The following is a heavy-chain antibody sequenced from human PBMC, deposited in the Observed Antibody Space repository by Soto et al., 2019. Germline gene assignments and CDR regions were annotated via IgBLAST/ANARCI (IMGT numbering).Heavy chain of an antibody. D-gene: IGHD3-10*01. CDR2: ISGSGGST. J-gene: IGHJ4*02. CDR3: AKGTRVTMVRGVMGY. CDR1: GFTFSSYA. Sequence: EVQLLESGGGLVQPGGSLRLSCAASGFTFSSYAMSWVRQAPGKGLEWVSAISGSGGSTYYADSVKGRFTISRDNSKNTLYLQMNSLSAEDTAVYYCAKGTRVTMVRGVMGYWGQGTLVTVSS. V-gene: IGHV3-23*01.